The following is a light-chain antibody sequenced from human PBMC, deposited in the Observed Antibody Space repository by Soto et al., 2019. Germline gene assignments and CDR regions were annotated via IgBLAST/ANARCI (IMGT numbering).Light chain of an antibody. Sequence: DIQMAQSPSTLSATEGDRATISCRASQSVSICLAWYQQKPGKAPKLFIYESSNVETGVPSRFSGSGSGTEFTLTFSSLHPDDFATYFCQQFNNSPWTFGRGTKVDIK. CDR1: QSVSIC. CDR3: QQFNNSPWT. J-gene: IGKJ1*01. V-gene: IGKV1-5*03. CDR2: ESS.